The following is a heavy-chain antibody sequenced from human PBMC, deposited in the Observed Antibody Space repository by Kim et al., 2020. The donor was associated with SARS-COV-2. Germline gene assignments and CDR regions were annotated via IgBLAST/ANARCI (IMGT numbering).Heavy chain of an antibody. Sequence: NSTPPPRGRVTISVDTSKNQFSLKLSSVTAADTAVYYCARVVFYDAAFDIWGQGTMVTVSS. D-gene: IGHD5-12*01. J-gene: IGHJ3*02. CDR3: ARVVFYDAAFDI. V-gene: IGHV4-59*01.